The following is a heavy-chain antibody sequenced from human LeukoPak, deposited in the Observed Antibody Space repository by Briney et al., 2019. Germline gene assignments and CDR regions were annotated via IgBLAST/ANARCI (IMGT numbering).Heavy chain of an antibody. CDR3: ASEGEYGTGSYSGGSFDY. D-gene: IGHD3-10*01. J-gene: IGHJ4*02. CDR2: INPKSGDT. Sequence: ASVKVSCKASGYSFTAFYIHWVRQAPGQGLEWMGWINPKSGDTRYAQKFQGRVTMARDTSISTVYMELSSLGSDDTAVYYCASEGEYGTGSYSGGSFDYWGQGILVTVSS. V-gene: IGHV1-2*02. CDR1: GYSFTAFY.